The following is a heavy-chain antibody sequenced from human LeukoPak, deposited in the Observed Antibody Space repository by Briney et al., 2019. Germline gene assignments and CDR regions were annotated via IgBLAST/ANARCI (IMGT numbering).Heavy chain of an antibody. D-gene: IGHD6-13*01. V-gene: IGHV3-74*01. Sequence: GGSLRLSCAASGFAFTTYCMHWVRQAPGEGLVWVSRTSSDGSSTSYADSVKGRFTISRDSAKNTLYLQMNSLRAEDTAVYYCARVSTAASLAIDYWGQGTLVTVST. CDR1: GFAFTTYC. J-gene: IGHJ4*02. CDR3: ARVSTAASLAIDY. CDR2: TSSDGSST.